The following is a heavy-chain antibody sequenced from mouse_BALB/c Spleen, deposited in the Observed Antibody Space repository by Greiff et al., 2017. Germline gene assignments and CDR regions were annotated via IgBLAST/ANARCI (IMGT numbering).Heavy chain of an antibody. CDR2: ISSGGSYT. Sequence: DVMLVESGGGLVKPGGSLKLSCAASGFTFSSYAMSWVRQTPEKRLEWVATISSGGSYTYYPDSVKGRFTISRDNAKNTLYLQMSSLRSEDTAMYYCARQGSSFYDGYYGAMDYWGQGTSVTVSS. D-gene: IGHD2-3*01. V-gene: IGHV5-9-3*01. CDR1: GFTFSSYA. CDR3: ARQGSSFYDGYYGAMDY. J-gene: IGHJ4*01.